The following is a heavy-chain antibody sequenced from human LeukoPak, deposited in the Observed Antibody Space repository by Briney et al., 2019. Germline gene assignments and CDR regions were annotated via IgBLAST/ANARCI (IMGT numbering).Heavy chain of an antibody. J-gene: IGHJ4*02. V-gene: IGHV3-30*18. CDR2: ISYDGSNK. D-gene: IGHD1-26*01. CDR3: AKELGATTFRFDY. Sequence: GGSLRLSCAASGFTFSSYGMHWVRQAPGKGLEWVAVISYDGSNKYYADSVKGRFTISRDNSKNTLYLQMNSLRAEDTAVYYCAKELGATTFRFDYWGQGTLVTVSS. CDR1: GFTFSSYG.